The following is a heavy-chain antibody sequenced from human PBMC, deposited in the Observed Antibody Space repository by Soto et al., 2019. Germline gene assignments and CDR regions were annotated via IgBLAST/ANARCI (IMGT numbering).Heavy chain of an antibody. V-gene: IGHV4-59*08. D-gene: IGHD5-12*01. Sequence: ASETLSLTCTVSGGSISSYYWSWIRQPPGKGLEWIGYIYYSGSTNYNPSLKSRVTISVDTSKNQFSLKLSSVTAADTAVYYCARRDIVATNDAFDIWAKGQWSPSPQ. J-gene: IGHJ3*02. CDR1: GGSISSYY. CDR3: ARRDIVATNDAFDI. CDR2: IYYSGST.